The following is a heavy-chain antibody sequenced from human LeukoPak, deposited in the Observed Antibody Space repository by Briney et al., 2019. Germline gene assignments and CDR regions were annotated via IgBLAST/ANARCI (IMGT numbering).Heavy chain of an antibody. CDR3: ARDRLGIYDFWSGFH. J-gene: IGHJ4*02. CDR2: ISYDGSNK. V-gene: IGHV3-30*03. D-gene: IGHD3-3*01. Sequence: PGRSLRLSCAASGFTFSSYGMHWVRQAPGKGLEWVAVISYDGSNKYYADSVKGRFTISRDNSKNTLYLQMNSLRAEDTAVYYCARDRLGIYDFWSGFHWGQGTLVTVSS. CDR1: GFTFSSYG.